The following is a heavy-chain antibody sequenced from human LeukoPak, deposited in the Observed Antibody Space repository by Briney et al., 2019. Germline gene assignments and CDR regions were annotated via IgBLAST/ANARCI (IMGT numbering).Heavy chain of an antibody. CDR3: ARGEAAAGPMDYMDV. V-gene: IGHV4-34*01. D-gene: IGHD6-13*01. Sequence: PSETLSLTCAVYGGSFSGYYWSWIRQPPGKGLEWIGEVNHSGSTNYNPSLKSRVTMSVDTSKNQFALKLSSVTAAGTAVYYCARGEAAAGPMDYMDVWDTGATVTVSS. CDR2: VNHSGST. J-gene: IGHJ6*03. CDR1: GGSFSGYY.